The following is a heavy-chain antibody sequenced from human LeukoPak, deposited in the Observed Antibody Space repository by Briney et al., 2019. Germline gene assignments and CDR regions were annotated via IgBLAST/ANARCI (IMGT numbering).Heavy chain of an antibody. Sequence: ASVKVSCKASGYTFTGYYMHWVRQAPGQGLEWMGWINPNSGGTNYAQKFQGRVTMTRDTSISTSYMELSRLRSDDTAVYYCARDYISLWFGELRSSWFDPWGQGTLVTVSS. CDR3: ARDYISLWFGELRSSWFDP. CDR1: GYTFTGYY. CDR2: INPNSGGT. V-gene: IGHV1-2*02. J-gene: IGHJ5*02. D-gene: IGHD3-10*01.